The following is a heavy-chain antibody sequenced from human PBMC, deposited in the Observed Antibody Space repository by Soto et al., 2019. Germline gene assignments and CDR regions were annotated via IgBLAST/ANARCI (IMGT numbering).Heavy chain of an antibody. D-gene: IGHD6-13*01. CDR3: AKDAPYSSSWLNWFES. J-gene: IGHJ5*01. V-gene: IGHV3-53*01. Sequence: GGSLRLSCAASGFTVSSNYMSWVRQAPGKGLEWVSVINSGGSTDYADSVKGRFTISRDNSKNTLYLQMNSLRAEDTAVYYCAKDAPYSSSWLNWFESWGQGTLVTVSS. CDR2: INSGGST. CDR1: GFTVSSNY.